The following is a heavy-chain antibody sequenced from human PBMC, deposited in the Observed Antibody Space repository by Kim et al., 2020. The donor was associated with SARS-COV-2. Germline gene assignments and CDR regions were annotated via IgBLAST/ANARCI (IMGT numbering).Heavy chain of an antibody. D-gene: IGHD4-17*01. J-gene: IGHJ6*02. Sequence: SVKVSCKASGGTFSSYAISWVRQAPGQGLEWMGGIIPIFGTANYAQKFQGRVTITADESTSTAYMELSSLRSEDTAVYYCASYGTFRDYYYGMDVWGQGTTVTVSS. V-gene: IGHV1-69*13. CDR1: GGTFSSYA. CDR3: ASYGTFRDYYYGMDV. CDR2: IIPIFGTA.